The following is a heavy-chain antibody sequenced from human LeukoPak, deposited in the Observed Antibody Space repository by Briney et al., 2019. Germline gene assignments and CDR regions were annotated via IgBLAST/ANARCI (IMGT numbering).Heavy chain of an antibody. J-gene: IGHJ4*02. D-gene: IGHD1/OR15-1a*01. V-gene: IGHV3-7*01. CDR1: GFTFSSYW. CDR2: IKQDGSEK. CDR3: AKDLNNQGYYFDY. Sequence: GGSLRLSCAASGFTFSSYWMSWVRQAPGKGLEWVANIKQDGSEKYYVDSVKGRFTISRDNAKNSLYLQMNSLRAGDTAVYYCAKDLNNQGYYFDYWGQGTLVTVSS.